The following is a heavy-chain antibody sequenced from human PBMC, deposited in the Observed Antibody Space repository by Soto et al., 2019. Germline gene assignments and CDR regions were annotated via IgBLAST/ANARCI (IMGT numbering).Heavy chain of an antibody. D-gene: IGHD3-16*02. CDR1: GGSISSSSCY. Sequence: SETLSLTCTVSGGSISSSSCYWGWIRQPPGKGLEWIGSIYYSGSTYYNPSLKSRVTISVDTSKNQFSLKLSSVTAADTAVYYCARDFIMITFGGVIGPWGGQGTLVTVSS. J-gene: IGHJ4*02. CDR3: ARDFIMITFGGVIGPW. CDR2: IYYSGST. V-gene: IGHV4-39*02.